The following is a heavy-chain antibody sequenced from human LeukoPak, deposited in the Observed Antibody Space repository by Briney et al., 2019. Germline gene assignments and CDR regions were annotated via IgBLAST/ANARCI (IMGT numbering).Heavy chain of an antibody. CDR2: INPSGGST. V-gene: IGHV1-46*01. Sequence: ASVKVSCKASGYTFTSYYMHWVRQAPGQGLEWMGIINPSGGSTSYAQKFQGRVTMTRDMSTNTVYMELSSLRSEDTAVYYCARGTAEGEDAFDIWGQGTMVTVSS. J-gene: IGHJ3*02. CDR3: ARGTAEGEDAFDI. D-gene: IGHD7-27*01. CDR1: GYTFTSYY.